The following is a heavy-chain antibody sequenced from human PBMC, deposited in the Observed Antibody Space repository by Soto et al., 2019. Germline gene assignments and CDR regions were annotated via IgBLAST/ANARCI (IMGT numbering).Heavy chain of an antibody. CDR3: GRGRSGQIVIFY. V-gene: IGHV1-2*02. Sequence: ASVKVSCKTSGYTFTGHYIHWVRQAPQQGPEWMGEIGPESGATRYAEKFRGRVTMTMDTSITTVYMELRNLSPDDTAVYYCGRGRSGQIVIFYWGQVTRVTVSS. CDR1: GYTFTGHY. D-gene: IGHD1-26*01. J-gene: IGHJ4*02. CDR2: IGPESGAT.